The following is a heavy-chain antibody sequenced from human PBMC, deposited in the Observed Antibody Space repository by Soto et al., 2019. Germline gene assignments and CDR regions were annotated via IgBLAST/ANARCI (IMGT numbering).Heavy chain of an antibody. J-gene: IGHJ6*02. CDR1: GFNFNNYG. Sequence: VGSLRLSCAACGFNFNNYGMHWVRQAPGKGLEWVAVIWNDGNGYYYANSVKGRFTISRDNSKNTLYLQMSSLRAEDTAVYYCARRQISHPTRGAASARGGMDVWGQGTTVNVSS. CDR3: ARRQISHPTRGAASARGGMDV. D-gene: IGHD6-13*01. V-gene: IGHV3-33*01. CDR2: IWNDGNGY.